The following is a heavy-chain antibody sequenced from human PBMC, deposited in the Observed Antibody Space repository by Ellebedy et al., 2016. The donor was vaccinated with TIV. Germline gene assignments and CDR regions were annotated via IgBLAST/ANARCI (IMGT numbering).Heavy chain of an antibody. CDR1: GFTFDDFA. CDR2: ISWDGGNT. CDR3: VKGTRKSVTTSLDY. J-gene: IGHJ4*02. D-gene: IGHD4-17*01. Sequence: PGGSLRLSCAASGFTFDDFAMHWVRQAPGKGLEWVSLISWDGGNTNYADSARGGFTISRDNGKDSLYLQMNSLRPEDTAFYYCVKGTRKSVTTSLDYWGQGTLVTVSS. V-gene: IGHV3-43D*03.